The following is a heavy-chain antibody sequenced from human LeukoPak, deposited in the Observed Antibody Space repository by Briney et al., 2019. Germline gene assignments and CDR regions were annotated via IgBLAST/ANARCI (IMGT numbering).Heavy chain of an antibody. CDR3: ARECRFLGVSGWFDP. CDR2: IYPGDSDT. V-gene: IGHV5-51*01. J-gene: IGHJ5*02. CDR1: GYSFTSYW. D-gene: IGHD3-3*01. Sequence: GESLKISCKGSGYSFTSYWIGWVRQMPGKGLEWMGIIYPGDSDTRYSPSFQGQVTISADKSISTAYLQWSSLKASDTAMYYCARECRFLGVSGWFDPWGQGTLVTVSS.